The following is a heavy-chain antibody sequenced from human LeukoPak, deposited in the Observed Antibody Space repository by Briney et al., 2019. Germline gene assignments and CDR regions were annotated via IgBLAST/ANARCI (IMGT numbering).Heavy chain of an antibody. CDR2: IKQDGSEK. V-gene: IGHV3-7*01. CDR1: GFTFSSYW. CDR3: ARDPQDSSSWYFDY. J-gene: IGHJ4*02. D-gene: IGHD6-13*01. Sequence: GGSLRLSCAASGFTFSSYWMSWVRQAPGKGLEWVANIKQDGSEKYYVDSVKGRFTISRDNAKNSLYLQMNSLRAEDTAVYYRARDPQDSSSWYFDYWGQGTLVTVSS.